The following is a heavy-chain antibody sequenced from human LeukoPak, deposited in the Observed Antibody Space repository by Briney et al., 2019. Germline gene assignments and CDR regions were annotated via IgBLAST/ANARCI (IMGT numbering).Heavy chain of an antibody. CDR3: AKDGDYGGNGQTFDY. J-gene: IGHJ4*02. CDR2: ISGDGGST. V-gene: IGHV3-43*02. Sequence: GGSLRLSCAASGFTFDDYAMHWGRQAPRKGLECVSLISGDGGSTYYADSVKGRFTMSRDNSKNSLYLQMSSLRTEDTALYYCAKDGDYGGNGQTFDYWGQGTLVTVSS. CDR1: GFTFDDYA. D-gene: IGHD4-23*01.